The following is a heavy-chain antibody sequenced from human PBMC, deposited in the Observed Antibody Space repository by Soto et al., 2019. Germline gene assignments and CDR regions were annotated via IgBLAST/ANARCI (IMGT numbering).Heavy chain of an antibody. CDR2: TYYRSKWYN. J-gene: IGHJ4*02. Sequence: SQTLSLTCAISGDSVSSNSIAWNWIRQSPSRGLEWLGRTYYRSKWYNDYAVSVKSRISINPDTSKNQFSLQLKSVIPEDTAVYYCARARYYFDFWGQGTLVTVSS. CDR3: ARARYYFDF. CDR1: GDSVSSNSIA. V-gene: IGHV6-1*01.